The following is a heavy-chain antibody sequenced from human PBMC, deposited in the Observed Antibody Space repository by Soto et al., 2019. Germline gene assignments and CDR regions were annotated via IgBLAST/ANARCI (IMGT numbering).Heavy chain of an antibody. V-gene: IGHV3-48*02. Sequence: EVQLVESGGGLIRPGGSLRLSCAASGFTFDSYSMNWVRQPPGKGLEWVAYISNTSRTRYYADSVKGRITISSDNAKNSLSLQLHSLREEDTALYYCARDSSAAARRGGMAVWGQGITVTVSS. D-gene: IGHD3-22*01. J-gene: IGHJ6*02. CDR3: ARDSSAAARRGGMAV. CDR1: GFTFDSYS. CDR2: ISNTSRTR.